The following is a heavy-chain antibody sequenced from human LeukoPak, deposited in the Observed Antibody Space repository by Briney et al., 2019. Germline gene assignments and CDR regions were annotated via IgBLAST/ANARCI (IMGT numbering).Heavy chain of an antibody. CDR2: TYYSGST. J-gene: IGHJ3*02. CDR1: GGSISSYY. D-gene: IGHD3-22*01. V-gene: IGHV4-59*01. Sequence: SETLSLTWILAGGSISSYYWSWIRHPPGKGREWIGYTYYSGSTDYNPSLKSRVTIYVDTSKNQFSLKLSSVTAADTAVYYCARGLYDSSGYHHVGAFDIWGQGTMVTVSS. CDR3: ARGLYDSSGYHHVGAFDI.